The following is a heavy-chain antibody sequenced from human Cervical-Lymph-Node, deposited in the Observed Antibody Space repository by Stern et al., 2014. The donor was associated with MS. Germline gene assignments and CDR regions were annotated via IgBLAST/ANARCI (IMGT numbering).Heavy chain of an antibody. CDR3: ASAGTGGRFV. J-gene: IGHJ6*02. CDR2: IHPGDSDT. CDR1: GYNFIAQW. Sequence: EDQLVESGAEVKKPGESLKISCEGFGYNFIAQWIGWVRQMPGKGLEYMGIIHPGDSDTRYTSSFQGHITLSVDRSISTAFLQWSSLKASDTGIYYCASAGTGGRFVWGQGTTVTVSS. V-gene: IGHV5-51*03. D-gene: IGHD3-16*01.